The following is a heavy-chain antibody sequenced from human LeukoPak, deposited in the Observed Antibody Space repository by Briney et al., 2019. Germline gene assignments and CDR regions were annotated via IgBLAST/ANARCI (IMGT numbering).Heavy chain of an antibody. V-gene: IGHV4-4*02. CDR2: IYHSGST. CDR1: GGSISSSNW. CDR3: ARMRTTGYSSSWYVYGMDV. D-gene: IGHD6-13*01. J-gene: IGHJ6*02. Sequence: SGTLSLTCAVSGGSISSSNWWSWVHQPPGKGLEWIGEIYHSGSTNYNPSLKSRVTISVDKSKNQFSLKLSSVTAADTAVYYCARMRTTGYSSSWYVYGMDVWGQGITVTVSS.